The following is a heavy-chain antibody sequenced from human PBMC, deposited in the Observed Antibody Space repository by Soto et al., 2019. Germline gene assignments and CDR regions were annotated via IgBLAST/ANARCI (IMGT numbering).Heavy chain of an antibody. D-gene: IGHD6-6*01. V-gene: IGHV1-18*01. J-gene: IGHJ4*02. CDR2: ISAHNGNT. CDR3: ARGRDGDY. Sequence: QVHLVQSGAEVKKSGASVKVSCKGSGYDFTTYGITWVRQAPGQGLEWMAWISAHNGNTGYAQKLQGRVSVTRDTSTSTAYRELRSLRSDDTAVYYCARGRDGDYWGQGALVTVSS. CDR1: GYDFTTYG.